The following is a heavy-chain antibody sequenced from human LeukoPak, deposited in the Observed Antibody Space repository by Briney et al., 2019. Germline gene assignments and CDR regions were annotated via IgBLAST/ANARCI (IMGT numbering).Heavy chain of an antibody. CDR1: GFTFSSYS. J-gene: IGHJ6*02. V-gene: IGHV3-21*01. CDR3: ARAGRSGSGSYYHDYYYGMDV. D-gene: IGHD3-10*01. Sequence: GGSLRLSCAASGFTFSSYSMNWVRQAPGKGLEWVSSISSSSSYIYYADSVKGRFTISRDNAKNSLYLQMNSLRAEDTAVYYCARAGRSGSGSYYHDYYYGMDVWGQGTTVTVSS. CDR2: ISSSSSYI.